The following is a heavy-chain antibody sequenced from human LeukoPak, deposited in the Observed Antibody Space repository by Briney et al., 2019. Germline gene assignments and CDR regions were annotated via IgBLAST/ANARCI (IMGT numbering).Heavy chain of an antibody. Sequence: ASVKVSCKASGYTFTGHYMHWVRQAPGQGLEWMGWINPNGGGTNYAQKFQGRVAMTRDTSISTAYMELSRLTSDDTALYYCAREGGYCSSSSCYTSDAFDIWGQGTLVTVSS. CDR2: INPNGGGT. J-gene: IGHJ3*02. D-gene: IGHD2-2*02. CDR1: GYTFTGHY. CDR3: AREGGYCSSSSCYTSDAFDI. V-gene: IGHV1-2*02.